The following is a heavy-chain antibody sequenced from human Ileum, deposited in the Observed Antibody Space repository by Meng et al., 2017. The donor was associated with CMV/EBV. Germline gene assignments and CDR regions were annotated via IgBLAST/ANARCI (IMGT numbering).Heavy chain of an antibody. Sequence: QGAGHCLCMPSPPLSLTFTVSGDSLSTGDSYWSCIRQPPGKGPEWIGYIYYSGSTLYNPSLKSPVTISLDKSKNQFSLRLRSVTAADTAVYFCAREGGGWYFDSWGQGTLVTVSS. CDR3: AREGGGWYFDS. CDR2: IYYSGST. CDR1: GDSLSTGDSY. J-gene: IGHJ4*02. D-gene: IGHD6-19*01. V-gene: IGHV4-30-4*01.